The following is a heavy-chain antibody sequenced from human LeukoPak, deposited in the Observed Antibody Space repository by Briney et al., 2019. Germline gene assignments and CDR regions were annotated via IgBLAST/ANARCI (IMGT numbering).Heavy chain of an antibody. V-gene: IGHV4-34*12. D-gene: IGHD3-10*01. CDR2: IIHSGST. CDR3: ARNNYYGSGSAAPY. Sequence: SETLSLTCAVYGGSFSGYYWSWIRQPPGKGLEWIGEIIHSGSTNYNPSLKSRVTISVDTSKNQFSLKLSSGTAADTAVYYCARNNYYGSGSAAPYSGEGTLVTASS. J-gene: IGHJ4*02. CDR1: GGSFSGYY.